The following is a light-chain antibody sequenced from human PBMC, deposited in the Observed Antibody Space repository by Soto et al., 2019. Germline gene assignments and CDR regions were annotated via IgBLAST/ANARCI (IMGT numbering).Light chain of an antibody. V-gene: IGKV3-11*01. J-gene: IGKJ3*01. CDR1: QSVSSY. CDR2: DAS. CDR3: QQRSNWPS. Sequence: EIVLTQSPATLSLSPGERATLSCRASQSVSSYLAWYQQKPGQAPRLLIYDASNRATGIPARFSGSGSGTDFTRTISRLEPEDFAVYFCQQRSNWPSFGPGSKVDIK.